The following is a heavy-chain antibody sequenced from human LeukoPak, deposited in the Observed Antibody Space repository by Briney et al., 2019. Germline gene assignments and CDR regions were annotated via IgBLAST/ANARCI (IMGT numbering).Heavy chain of an antibody. V-gene: IGHV1-2*02. CDR1: GYTFTGYY. CDR2: MNPNSGGT. D-gene: IGHD1-26*01. CDR3: ARDLAQVGATTLDAFDI. Sequence: ASVKVSCKASGYTFTGYYVHWVRQAPGQGLEWMGWMNPNSGGTNYAQKFQGRVTMTRDTSISTAYMELSRLRSDDTAVYYCARDLAQVGATTLDAFDIWGQGTMVTVSS. J-gene: IGHJ3*02.